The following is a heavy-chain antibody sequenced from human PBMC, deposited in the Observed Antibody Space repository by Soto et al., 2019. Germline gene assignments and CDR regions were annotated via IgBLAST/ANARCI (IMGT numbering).Heavy chain of an antibody. V-gene: IGHV3-9*01. CDR1: GFTFDDYA. CDR2: LSWNGVTI. Sequence: EVQLVESGGGLVQPGRSLRLSCAASGFTFDDYAMHWVRQAPGKGLKWVSGLSWNGVTIGYAASVKGRLTISGDNAKKYLYLQMNGLRPEDTALYYCAASRAYDSSDYSCYHYGIDVWGLWTTVTVSS. J-gene: IGHJ6*02. D-gene: IGHD3-22*01. CDR3: AASRAYDSSDYSCYHYGIDV.